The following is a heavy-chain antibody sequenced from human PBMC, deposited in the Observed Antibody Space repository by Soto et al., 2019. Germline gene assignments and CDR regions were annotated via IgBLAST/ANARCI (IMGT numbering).Heavy chain of an antibody. V-gene: IGHV1-69*13. J-gene: IGHJ6*02. Sequence: GASVKVSCKASGGTFSSYAISWVRQAPGQGLEWMGGIIPIFGTANYAQKFQGRVTITADESTSTAYMELSSLRSEDTAVYYCARRKQLGIYYYYYGMDVWGQGTTVTVSS. CDR2: IIPIFGTA. CDR1: GGTFSSYA. CDR3: ARRKQLGIYYYYYGMDV. D-gene: IGHD6-13*01.